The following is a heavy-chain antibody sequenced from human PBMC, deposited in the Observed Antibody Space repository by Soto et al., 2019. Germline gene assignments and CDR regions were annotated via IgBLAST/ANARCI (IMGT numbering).Heavy chain of an antibody. D-gene: IGHD1-26*01. Sequence: GGSLRRSGTASGFTFSNYWMHWVRQAAGQGLEWVSRIKSDGTYTNYADSVKGRLTISRDNAKNTLSLQMHSLRAEDTAVYFCVWEDFDYWGQGTQVTV. V-gene: IGHV3-74*01. CDR3: VWEDFDY. J-gene: IGHJ4*02. CDR1: GFTFSNYW. CDR2: IKSDGTYT.